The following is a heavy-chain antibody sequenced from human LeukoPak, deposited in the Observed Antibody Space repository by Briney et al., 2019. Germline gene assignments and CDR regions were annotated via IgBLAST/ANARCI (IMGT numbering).Heavy chain of an antibody. CDR3: ARHLSSGFGDDP. CDR1: GGSISTYY. CDR2: IYYTGST. V-gene: IGHV4-59*08. D-gene: IGHD3-16*01. J-gene: IGHJ5*02. Sequence: SETLSLTCIVSGGSISTYYWSWIRQPPGKGLEWIGYIYYTGSTNYSPSLKSRVTISVDTSKDQFSLKLSSVTAPDTAVYYCARHLSSGFGDDPWGQGTLVTVSS.